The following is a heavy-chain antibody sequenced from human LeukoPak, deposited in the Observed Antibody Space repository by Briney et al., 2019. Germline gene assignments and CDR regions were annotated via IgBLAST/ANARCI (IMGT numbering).Heavy chain of an antibody. CDR2: IYYSGST. CDR1: GGSISSYY. Sequence: NPSETLSLTCTVSGGSISSYYWSWIRQPPGKGLEWIGYIYYSGSTNYNPSLKSRVTISVDTSKNQFSLKLSSVTAADTAVYYCVRGRAFDIWGQGTLVTVSS. V-gene: IGHV4-59*01. CDR3: VRGRAFDI. J-gene: IGHJ3*02.